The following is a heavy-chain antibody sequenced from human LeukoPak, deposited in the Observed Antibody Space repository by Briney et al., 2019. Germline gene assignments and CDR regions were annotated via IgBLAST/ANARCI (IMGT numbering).Heavy chain of an antibody. CDR3: AKDKVLRYFDWLFDLDY. D-gene: IGHD3-9*01. Sequence: GGSLRLSCAASGFTFSSYAMHWVRQAPGKGLEWVALISYDGTNKYYADSVKGRFTTSRDNSKNTLYLHMNSLRAEDTAVYYCAKDKVLRYFDWLFDLDYWGQGTLVTVSS. CDR1: GFTFSSYA. V-gene: IGHV3-30*18. J-gene: IGHJ4*02. CDR2: ISYDGTNK.